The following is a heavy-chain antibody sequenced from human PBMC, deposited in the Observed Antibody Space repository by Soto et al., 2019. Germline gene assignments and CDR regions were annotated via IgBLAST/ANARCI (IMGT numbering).Heavy chain of an antibody. CDR3: ARGGGSTKVDY. V-gene: IGHV4-31*03. D-gene: IGHD2-2*01. CDR1: GGSITSSGYY. Sequence: QVQLQESGPGLVKPSQTLSLTCTVSGGSITSSGYYWSWIRQHPGEGLEWIGFTSNSGSTSYNPSIKSRVTISVDTSSNQFSLNLKSVTAADTAVSYCARGGGSTKVDYWGQGALVTVSP. J-gene: IGHJ4*02. CDR2: TSNSGST.